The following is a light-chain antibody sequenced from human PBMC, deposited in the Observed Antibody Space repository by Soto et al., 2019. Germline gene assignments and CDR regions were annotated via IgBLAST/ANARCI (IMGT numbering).Light chain of an antibody. V-gene: IGLV1-44*01. Sequence: QSVLTQPPSASGTPGQRVTISCSGTSSSNIGSNTVNWYQQLPGTAPKLLIYSNNQRPSGVPDRFSGSKSGTSASLAISGLQSEDEADYYCAAWDDSLNGWVFGGGTQLTVL. CDR1: SSNIGSNT. CDR3: AAWDDSLNGWV. CDR2: SNN. J-gene: IGLJ3*02.